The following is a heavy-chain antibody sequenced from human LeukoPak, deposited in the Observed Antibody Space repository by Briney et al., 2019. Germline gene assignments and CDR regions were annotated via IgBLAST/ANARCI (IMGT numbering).Heavy chain of an antibody. V-gene: IGHV4-39*01. CDR3: ARRDTMIVVVKGAFDI. J-gene: IGHJ3*02. Sequence: SETLSLTCTVSGASISSSSYYWGWIRQPPGKGLEWIGSIYYSGSTYYNPSLKSRVTISVDTSKNQFSLKLSSVTAADTAVYYCARRDTMIVVVKGAFDIWGQGTMVTVSS. D-gene: IGHD3-22*01. CDR2: IYYSGST. CDR1: GASISSSSYY.